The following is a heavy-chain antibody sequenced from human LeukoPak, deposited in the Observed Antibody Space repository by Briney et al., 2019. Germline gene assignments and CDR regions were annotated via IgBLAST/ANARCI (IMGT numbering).Heavy chain of an antibody. V-gene: IGHV4-30-2*05. CDR3: ARVSVIRYFDY. D-gene: IGHD3-22*01. Sequence: SETLSLTCAVSGGSISSGGYSWSWIRQPPGKGLEWIGYIYYSGSTYYNPSLKSRVTISVDTSKNQFSLKLSSVTAADTAVYYCARVSVIRYFDYWGQGTLVTVSS. CDR1: GGSISSGGYS. CDR2: IYYSGST. J-gene: IGHJ4*02.